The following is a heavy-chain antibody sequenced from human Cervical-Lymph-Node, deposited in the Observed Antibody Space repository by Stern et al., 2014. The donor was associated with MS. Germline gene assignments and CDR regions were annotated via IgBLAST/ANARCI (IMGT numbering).Heavy chain of an antibody. CDR1: GASISDANYF. V-gene: IGHV4-61*02. J-gene: IGHJ2*01. D-gene: IGHD4-17*01. CDR3: ATDRARPFTVTTWQSPHYYLDV. CDR2: IYSDGDI. Sequence: QVQMQESGPGLVRPSQALSLTCSVSGASISDANYFWSWVRQSAGKGLEWIGRIYSDGDINETPSLKRRVTISVATSKHQFSLELSSVPAADTAVYYCATDRARPFTVTTWQSPHYYLDVWGRGTLVNVSS.